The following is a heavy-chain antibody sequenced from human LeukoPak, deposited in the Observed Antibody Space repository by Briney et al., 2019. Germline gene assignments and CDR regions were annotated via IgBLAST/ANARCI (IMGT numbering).Heavy chain of an antibody. CDR3: AKDCSGGSCFLPTYYYYGMDV. D-gene: IGHD2-15*01. V-gene: IGHV3-23*01. J-gene: IGHJ6*02. Sequence: PGGSLRLSCAASGFTFSSYGMHWVRQAPGKGLEWVSAISGSGGSTYYADSVKGRFTISRDNSKNTLYLQMNSLRAEDTAVYYCAKDCSGGSCFLPTYYYYGMDVWGQGTTVTVSS. CDR1: GFTFSSYG. CDR2: ISGSGGST.